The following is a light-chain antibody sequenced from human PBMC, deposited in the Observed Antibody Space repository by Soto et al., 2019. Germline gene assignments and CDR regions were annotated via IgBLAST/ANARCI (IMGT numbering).Light chain of an antibody. J-gene: IGKJ1*01. CDR3: QQYNSYPWT. CDR2: RAS. V-gene: IGKV1-5*03. CDR1: QSISSW. Sequence: DIQMTQSPSTLSASVGDRVTITCRASQSISSWLAWYQQKPGKAPKILIYRASSLESGVPSRFSGIGSGTEFTLTISGLQPADVATYYCQQYNSYPWTFGQGTKVDIK.